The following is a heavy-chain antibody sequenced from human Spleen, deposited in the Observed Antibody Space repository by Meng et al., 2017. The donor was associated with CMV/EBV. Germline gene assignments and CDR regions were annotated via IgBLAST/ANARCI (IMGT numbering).Heavy chain of an antibody. D-gene: IGHD3-3*01. J-gene: IGHJ6*02. CDR2: ISSSSSYI. CDR3: ARDVVGGGMDV. Sequence: ETLSLTCAVSGGSISSSNWWSWVRQPPGKGLEWVSSISSSSSYIYYADSVKGRFTISRDNAKNSLYLQMNSLRAEDTAVYYCARDVVGGGMDVWGQGTTVTVSS. CDR1: GGSISSSN. V-gene: IGHV3-21*01.